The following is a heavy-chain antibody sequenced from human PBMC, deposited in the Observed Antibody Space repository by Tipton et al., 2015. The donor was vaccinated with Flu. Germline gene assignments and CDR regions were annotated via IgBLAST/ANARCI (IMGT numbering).Heavy chain of an antibody. CDR3: ARDIDTAMVMEPGYFDL. J-gene: IGHJ2*01. CDR1: GFTFSSYS. D-gene: IGHD5-18*01. CDR2: ISSSSSYI. Sequence: SLRLSCAASGFTFSSYSMNWVRQAPGKGLEWVSSISSSSSYIYYADSVKGRFTISRDNAKNSLYLQMNSLRAEDTAVYYCARDIDTAMVMEPGYFDLWGRGTLVTVSS. V-gene: IGHV3-21*01.